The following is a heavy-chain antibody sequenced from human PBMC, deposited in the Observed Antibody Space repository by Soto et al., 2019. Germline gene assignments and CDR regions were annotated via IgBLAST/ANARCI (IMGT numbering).Heavy chain of an antibody. CDR1: GFTFSSYG. D-gene: IGHD3-9*01. Sequence: GGSLRLSCAASGFTFSSYGMHWVRQAPGKGLEWVAVISYDGSNKYYADSVKGRFTISRDNSKNTLYLQMNSLRAEDTAVYYCAKDQASYYDILTGSPIDYWGQGTLVTVSS. CDR3: AKDQASYYDILTGSPIDY. J-gene: IGHJ4*02. V-gene: IGHV3-30*18. CDR2: ISYDGSNK.